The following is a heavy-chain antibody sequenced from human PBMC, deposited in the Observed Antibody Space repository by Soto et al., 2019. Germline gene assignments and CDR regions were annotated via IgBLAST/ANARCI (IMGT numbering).Heavy chain of an antibody. CDR2: IYSGGIT. CDR3: ARESIVGATNTFDY. J-gene: IGHJ4*02. D-gene: IGHD1-26*01. CDR1: GFTVSSNY. V-gene: IGHV3-66*01. Sequence: EVQLVESGGGLVQPGESLRLSCAASGFTVSSNYMSWVRQAPVKGLEWFSIIYSGGITYYADSVKGRFSISRDNSKNTLYLQMNSLRAEDTAVYYCARESIVGATNTFDYWGQGTLVTVSS.